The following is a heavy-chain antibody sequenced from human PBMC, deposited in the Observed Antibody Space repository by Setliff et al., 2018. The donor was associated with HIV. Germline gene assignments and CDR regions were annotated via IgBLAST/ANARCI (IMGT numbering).Heavy chain of an antibody. J-gene: IGHJ4*02. CDR2: IYKSGTT. Sequence: KPSETLSLTCSVSGGSVNSYHWSWIRQPPGKGLEWIGYIYKSGTTNYSPSLKSRVTISAGPSKNQFSLKLTSVTAADTAVYYCGRLSETAMASFDSWGQGRLVTVSS. V-gene: IGHV4-59*08. D-gene: IGHD2-21*02. CDR1: GGSVNSYH. CDR3: GRLSETAMASFDS.